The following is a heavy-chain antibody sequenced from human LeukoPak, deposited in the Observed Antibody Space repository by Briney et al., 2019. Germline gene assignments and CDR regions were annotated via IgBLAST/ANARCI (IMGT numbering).Heavy chain of an antibody. D-gene: IGHD6-19*01. CDR1: GFTFSNYA. V-gene: IGHV3-23*01. Sequence: GGSLRLSCAASGFTFSNYAMRWVRQAPGKGLEWVSGISGSGDSTYYADSVKGRFTISRDNSKNTLYLQMNSLRAEDTAVYYCARRSGIAVAGAFDYWGQGTLVTISS. J-gene: IGHJ4*02. CDR3: ARRSGIAVAGAFDY. CDR2: ISGSGDST.